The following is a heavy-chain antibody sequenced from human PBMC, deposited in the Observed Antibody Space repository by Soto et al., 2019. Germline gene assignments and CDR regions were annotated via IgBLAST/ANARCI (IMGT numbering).Heavy chain of an antibody. CDR3: ASGVDGYYYYGMDV. J-gene: IGHJ6*02. CDR2: IYHIGST. CDR1: GGSISSGGYS. D-gene: IGHD3-3*01. Sequence: SETLSLTCAVSGGSISSGGYSWSWILQPPGKGLEWIWYIYHIGSTYYNPSLKSRVTISVDRSKNQFSLKLSSVTVAETAVYYCASGVDGYYYYGMDVWGQGTTVTVSS. V-gene: IGHV4-30-2*01.